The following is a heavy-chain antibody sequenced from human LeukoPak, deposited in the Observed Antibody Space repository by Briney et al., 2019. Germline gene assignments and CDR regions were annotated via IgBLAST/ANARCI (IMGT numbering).Heavy chain of an antibody. D-gene: IGHD3-3*01. Sequence: GGSLRLSCAASGFTFSIYWMSWVRQAPGKGLEWVANIKQDGDEKYYVDSVKGRFTISRDNAKNSLYLQMNSLRAEDTAVYYCAIDRPVITIFGVVTLGSGYYYYMDVWGKGTTVTVSS. V-gene: IGHV3-7*01. CDR1: GFTFSIYW. J-gene: IGHJ6*03. CDR3: AIDRPVITIFGVVTLGSGYYYYMDV. CDR2: IKQDGDEK.